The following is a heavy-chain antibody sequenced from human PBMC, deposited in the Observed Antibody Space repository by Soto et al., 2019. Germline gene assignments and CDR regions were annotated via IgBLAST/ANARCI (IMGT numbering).Heavy chain of an antibody. CDR2: AFYRSRWYN. V-gene: IGHV6-1*01. Sequence: PSQTLSLTCAISGDSVSSSVADWNWIRQSPSGGLEWLGRAFYRSRWYNDYAESVKTRMTINPDTSKNQFSLHLTSVTPEDTAVYYCARDWAGLIDFWGQGTLVTVSS. J-gene: IGHJ4*02. CDR1: GDSVSSSVAD. CDR3: ARDWAGLIDF. D-gene: IGHD6-19*01.